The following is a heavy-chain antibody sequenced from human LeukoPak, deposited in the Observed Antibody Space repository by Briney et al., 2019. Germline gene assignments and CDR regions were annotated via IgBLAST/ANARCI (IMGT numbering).Heavy chain of an antibody. CDR1: GYTLTELS. J-gene: IGHJ4*02. CDR2: FDPEDGEA. D-gene: IGHD5-12*01. CDR3: ATDGQYSGYLN. V-gene: IGHV1-24*01. Sequence: GASVKVSCKASGYTLTELSMHWVRQAPGKGLEWMGGFDPEDGEAIYAQKFQGRVTMTEDTSTDTAYMELSSLRSEDTAVYYCATDGQYSGYLNWGQGTLVTVSS.